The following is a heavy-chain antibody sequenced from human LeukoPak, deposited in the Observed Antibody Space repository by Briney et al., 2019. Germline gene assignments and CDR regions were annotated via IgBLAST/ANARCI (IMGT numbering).Heavy chain of an antibody. J-gene: IGHJ4*02. Sequence: PGGSLRLSCAATGFTFSSYSMNWVRQAPGKGLEWVSSISSSSSYIYYADSVKGRFTISRDNAKNSLYLRMNSLRAEDTAVYYCARFGATGYASLNYWGQGTLVTVSS. D-gene: IGHD1-26*01. CDR3: ARFGATGYASLNY. CDR1: GFTFSSYS. V-gene: IGHV3-21*01. CDR2: ISSSSSYI.